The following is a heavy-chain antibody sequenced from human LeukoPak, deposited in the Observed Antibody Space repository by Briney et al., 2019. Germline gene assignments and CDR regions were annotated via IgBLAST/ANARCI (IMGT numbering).Heavy chain of an antibody. J-gene: IGHJ5*02. CDR1: GAPISSYY. CDR2: IYYSGCT. CDR3: AREGMAVAWFDP. V-gene: IGHV4-59*12. Sequence: SETLSLTCTVSGAPISSYYWSWIRHPPGKGLEWIRYIYYSGCTNFNPSLENRITISVSTPKNQSSPTLSSVAAAGTAVFYLAREGMAVAWFDPWGQGTLVTVSS. D-gene: IGHD6-19*01.